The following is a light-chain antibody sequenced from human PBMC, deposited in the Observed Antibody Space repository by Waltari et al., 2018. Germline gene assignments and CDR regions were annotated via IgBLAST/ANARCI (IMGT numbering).Light chain of an antibody. CDR2: EAS. CDR1: QSVNRW. Sequence: DIQMTQSPSTLSASVGDRVTITCRASQSVNRWLAWYQQKPGKAPELLIYEASSLESGVTSMFRGSGSGKEFTLTISILQPDDFGTYYCQQYVNYWTFGQGTKVEIK. V-gene: IGKV1-5*03. CDR3: QQYVNYWT. J-gene: IGKJ1*01.